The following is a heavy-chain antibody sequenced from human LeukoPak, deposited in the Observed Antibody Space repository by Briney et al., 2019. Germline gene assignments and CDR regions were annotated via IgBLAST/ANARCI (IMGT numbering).Heavy chain of an antibody. CDR2: TYYRSKWYN. D-gene: IGHD3-22*01. J-gene: IGHJ4*02. CDR3: AREYNYDSSGYCQFDY. Sequence: SQTLSLTCAISGDSVSNNRATWNWIGQSPSRGLEWLGRTYYRSKWYNEYAVSVESRITINPDTSKNQFSLQLNSVTPEDTAVYYCAREYNYDSSGYCQFDYWGQGTLVTVSS. V-gene: IGHV6-1*01. CDR1: GDSVSNNRAT.